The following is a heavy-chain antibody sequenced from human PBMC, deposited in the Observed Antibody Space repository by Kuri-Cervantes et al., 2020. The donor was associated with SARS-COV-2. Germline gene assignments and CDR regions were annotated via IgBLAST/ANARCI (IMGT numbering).Heavy chain of an antibody. J-gene: IGHJ4*02. Sequence: GESLKISCAASGFTFSSYSMNWVRQAPGKGLEWVAHISSTSGNYIYYADSVKGRFTISRDNAKKSLYLQMNSVRAEDTAVYYCTTLIDYWGQGALVTVSS. CDR1: GFTFSSYS. CDR3: TTLIDY. CDR2: ISSTSGNYI. V-gene: IGHV3-21*05.